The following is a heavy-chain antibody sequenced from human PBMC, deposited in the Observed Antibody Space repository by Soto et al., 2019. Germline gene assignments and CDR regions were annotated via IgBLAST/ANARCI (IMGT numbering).Heavy chain of an antibody. Sequence: QIQLVQSGAEVKKPGASVKVSCRGSGYIFSNYGITWLRQAPGQGLEWLGWISPNNGKTHYAQKVQGRVTMTADSSTNIAYMELRSLRGDDTAVYFCARDGNWHYQHWGQGTRVTVSS. J-gene: IGHJ4*02. CDR2: ISPNNGKT. CDR3: ARDGNWHYQH. V-gene: IGHV1-18*04. D-gene: IGHD3-3*02. CDR1: GYIFSNYG.